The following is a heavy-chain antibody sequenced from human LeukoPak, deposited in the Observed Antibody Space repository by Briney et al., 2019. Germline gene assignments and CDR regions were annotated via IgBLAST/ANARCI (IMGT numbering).Heavy chain of an antibody. V-gene: IGHV4-34*01. CDR2: INHSGST. CDR1: GGSFSGYY. Sequence: PSETLSLTCAVYGGSFSGYYWSWIRQPPGKGLEWIGEINHSGSTNYNPFLKSRVTISVDTSKNQFSLKLSSVTAADTAVYYCARLPLSRGRPSYIVLLESMADDYWGQGTLVTVSS. D-gene: IGHD2/OR15-2a*01. CDR3: ARLPLSRGRPSYIVLLESMADDY. J-gene: IGHJ4*02.